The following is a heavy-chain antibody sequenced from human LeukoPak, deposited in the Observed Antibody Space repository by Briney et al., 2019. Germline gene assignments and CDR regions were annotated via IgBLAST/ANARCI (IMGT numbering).Heavy chain of an antibody. Sequence: SGGSLRLSCAASGFTFSSYWMHWVRQAPGKGLVWVSRINSDGSSTSYADSVKGRFTISRDNAKNTLYLQMNSLRAEDTAVYYCAPLTMIDAFDIWGQGTMVTVSS. J-gene: IGHJ3*02. D-gene: IGHD3-22*01. CDR1: GFTFSSYW. V-gene: IGHV3-74*01. CDR2: INSDGSST. CDR3: APLTMIDAFDI.